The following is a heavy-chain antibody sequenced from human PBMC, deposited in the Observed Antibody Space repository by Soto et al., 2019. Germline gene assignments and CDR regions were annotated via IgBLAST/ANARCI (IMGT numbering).Heavy chain of an antibody. D-gene: IGHD6-13*01. J-gene: IGHJ3*02. V-gene: IGHV4-31*03. CDR1: GGSISSGGYY. CDR3: ARGIAAATSPAFDI. Sequence: TLSLTCTFSGGSISSGGYYWSWIRQHPGKGLEWIGYIYYSGSTYYNPSLKSRVTISVDTSKNQFSLKLSSVTAADTAVYYCARGIAAATSPAFDIWGQGTMVTVSS. CDR2: IYYSGST.